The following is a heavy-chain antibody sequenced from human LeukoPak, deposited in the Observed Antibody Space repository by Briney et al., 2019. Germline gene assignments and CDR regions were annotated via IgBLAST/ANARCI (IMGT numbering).Heavy chain of an antibody. CDR3: ARSDSGSYSYYYGMDV. CDR1: GFTFTTYS. V-gene: IGHV3-21*01. J-gene: IGHJ6*02. Sequence: PGGSLRLSCAASGFTFTTYSMNWVRQAPGKGLEWVSSISSGNSYIYYADSVKGRFTISRNNAKNSLYLQMNSLRAEDTAVYYCARSDSGSYSYYYGMDVWGQGTTVTVSS. CDR2: ISSGNSYI. D-gene: IGHD1-26*01.